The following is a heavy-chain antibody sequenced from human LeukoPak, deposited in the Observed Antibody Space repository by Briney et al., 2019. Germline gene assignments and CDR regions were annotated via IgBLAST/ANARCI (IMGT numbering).Heavy chain of an antibody. J-gene: IGHJ4*02. D-gene: IGHD3-10*01. CDR2: MYYIGST. CDR1: DGSVSSGSHY. V-gene: IGHV4-61*01. CDR3: ARDYYGSGTHLY. Sequence: SETLSLTCTVSDGSVSSGSHYWSWIRQPPGQGLEWIGYMYYIGSTNYNPSLKSRVTISIDASKRQFSLRLSSVTAADTAVYYCARDYYGSGTHLYWGQGTLVTVSS.